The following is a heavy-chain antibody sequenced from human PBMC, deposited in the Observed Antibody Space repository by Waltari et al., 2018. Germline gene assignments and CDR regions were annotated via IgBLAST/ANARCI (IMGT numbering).Heavy chain of an antibody. CDR1: GNTFPKYY. CDR2: INPKSGDA. J-gene: IGHJ4*02. Sequence: QVKLVQSGAEGKKPGASVRVSCKASGNTFPKYYIHWVRQAPGQGLDGMGRINPKSGDANYTQPFQGRVIMTRDTSINTAYLEVTGLTSDDTAIFYCATANILGIGTFDYWGQGTLVSVSS. D-gene: IGHD1-1*01. V-gene: IGHV1-2*06. CDR3: ATANILGIGTFDY.